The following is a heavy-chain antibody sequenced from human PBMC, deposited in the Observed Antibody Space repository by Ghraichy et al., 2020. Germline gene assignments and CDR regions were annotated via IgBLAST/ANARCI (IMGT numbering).Heavy chain of an antibody. Sequence: GGSLRLSCAASGFTFSNAWMSWVRQAPGKGLEWVGRIKRKTDVGTTDYAAPVKGRFTISRDDSKNTLYLQMNSLKTEDTAVYYCTTGPTYYYYYGMDVWGQGTTVTVSS. CDR2: IKRKTDVGTT. CDR3: TTGPTYYYYYGMDV. CDR1: GFTFSNAW. V-gene: IGHV3-15*01. J-gene: IGHJ6*02.